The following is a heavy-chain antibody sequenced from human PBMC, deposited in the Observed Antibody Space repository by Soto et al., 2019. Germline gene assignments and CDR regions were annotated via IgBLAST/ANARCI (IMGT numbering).Heavy chain of an antibody. D-gene: IGHD1-1*01. CDR2: SSNSGTFS. CDR3: ARSGDNYNRLDY. V-gene: IGHV3-11*06. J-gene: IGHJ4*02. CDR1: GFTFSDYY. Sequence: GGSLRLSCEGSGFTFSDYYISWIRQAPGKGLEWISYSSNSGTFSRYADSVKGRFPISRDNTKNLLYLQMNSLRAEDTAVYYCARSGDNYNRLDYWGQGTPVTVSS.